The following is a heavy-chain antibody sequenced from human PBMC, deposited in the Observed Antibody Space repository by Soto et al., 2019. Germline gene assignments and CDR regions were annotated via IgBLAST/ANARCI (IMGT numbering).Heavy chain of an antibody. V-gene: IGHV4-4*02. CDR1: GGSISSSNW. Sequence: SETLSLTCAVSGGSISSSNWWSWVRQPPGKGLERIGEIYHSGSTNYNPSLKSRVTISVDKSKNQFSLKLSSVTAADTAVYYCARVEWSPGGIAAAGTGVDYFDYWGQGTLVTVSS. CDR2: IYHSGST. D-gene: IGHD6-13*01. CDR3: ARVEWSPGGIAAAGTGVDYFDY. J-gene: IGHJ4*02.